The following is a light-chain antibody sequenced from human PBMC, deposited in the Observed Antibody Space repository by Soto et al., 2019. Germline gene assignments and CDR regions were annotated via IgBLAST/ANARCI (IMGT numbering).Light chain of an antibody. Sequence: VVITQSPLSLPSTLGQPASISCRSNQSLVHSDGIAYFSWFQQRPGRTQRRLIYKVYNRDSGVPARFSGSGSGTDFALKISRVEAEDVGVYYCMQGTHWPITFGQGTRLEI. J-gene: IGKJ5*01. CDR3: MQGTHWPIT. CDR1: QSLVHSDGIAY. V-gene: IGKV2-30*02. CDR2: KVY.